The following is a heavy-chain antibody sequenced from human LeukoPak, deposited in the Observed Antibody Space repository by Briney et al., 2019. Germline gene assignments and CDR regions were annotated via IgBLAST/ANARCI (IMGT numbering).Heavy chain of an antibody. CDR3: ARDGQYYDSSGYLAPALRYYFDY. V-gene: IGHV3-23*01. J-gene: IGHJ4*02. CDR2: ISGSGGST. D-gene: IGHD3-22*01. CDR1: GGTFSSYA. Sequence: ASVKVSCKASGGTFSSYAISWVRQAPGKGLEWFSAISGSGGSTYYADSVKGRFTISRDSSKNTLYLQMNSLRAEDTAVYYCARDGQYYDSSGYLAPALRYYFDYWGQGTLVTVSS.